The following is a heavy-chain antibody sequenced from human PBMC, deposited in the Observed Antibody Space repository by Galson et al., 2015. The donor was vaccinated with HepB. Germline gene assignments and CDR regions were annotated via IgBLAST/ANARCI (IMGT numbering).Heavy chain of an antibody. D-gene: IGHD1-26*01. CDR1: GYSLSTYW. J-gene: IGHJ3*02. V-gene: IGHV5-51*01. Sequence: QSGAEVKKPGESLKISCKGSGYSLSTYWIGWVRQMPGKGLEWMGIMYPGDSDTRYNPSFQGQVTISADKSINTAYLQWSSLKASDTAMYYCARLYSGSYYHAFDIWGQGTMVTVSS. CDR2: MYPGDSDT. CDR3: ARLYSGSYYHAFDI.